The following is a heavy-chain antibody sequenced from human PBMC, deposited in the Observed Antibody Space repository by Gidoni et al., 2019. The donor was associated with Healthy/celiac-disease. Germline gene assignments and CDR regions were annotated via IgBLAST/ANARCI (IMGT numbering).Heavy chain of an antibody. D-gene: IGHD6-6*01. Sequence: EVTLVESGGGSVQPGGSLIPSCAAQGFTFSSYWMSWVRQAPGKGLEWVANIKQDGSEKYYVDSVKGRFTISRDNAKNSLYLQMNSLRAEDTAVYYCARERGIAARWGFDPWGQGTLVTVSS. V-gene: IGHV3-7*01. CDR3: ARERGIAARWGFDP. CDR2: IKQDGSEK. CDR1: GFTFSSYW. J-gene: IGHJ5*02.